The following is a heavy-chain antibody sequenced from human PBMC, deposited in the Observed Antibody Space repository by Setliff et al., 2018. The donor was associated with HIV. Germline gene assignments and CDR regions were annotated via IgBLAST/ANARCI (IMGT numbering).Heavy chain of an antibody. D-gene: IGHD3-22*01. Sequence: SETLSLTCSVYGDGFTGYFWSWIRQSPGKGLEWLGEINRNGITYSIPSLKSRVTISLDTSKNQFSLKMTSVTAADTAVYFCARFNALLGSSTYYDYWGPGLLVTVSS. CDR1: GDGFTGYF. J-gene: IGHJ4*02. V-gene: IGHV4-34*01. CDR3: ARFNALLGSSTYYDY. CDR2: INRNGIT.